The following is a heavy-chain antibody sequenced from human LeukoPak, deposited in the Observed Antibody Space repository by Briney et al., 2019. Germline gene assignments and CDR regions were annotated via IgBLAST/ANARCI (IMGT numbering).Heavy chain of an antibody. CDR3: ARDFCSSTSCPPDY. J-gene: IGHJ4*02. CDR2: ISSSSSYI. D-gene: IGHD2-2*01. CDR1: GFTFSSYS. V-gene: IGHV3-21*01. Sequence: GGSLRLSCAASGFTFSSYSMNWVRQAPGKGLEWVSSISSSSSYIYYADSVKGRFTISRDNAKDSLYLQMNSLRAEDTAVYYCARDFCSSTSCPPDYWGQGTLVTVSS.